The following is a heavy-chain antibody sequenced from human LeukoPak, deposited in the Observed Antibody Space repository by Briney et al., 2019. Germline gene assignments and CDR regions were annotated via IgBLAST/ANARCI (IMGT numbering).Heavy chain of an antibody. Sequence: PSETPSLTCTVSGGSISSYYWSWIRQPPGKGLEWIGYIHYSGSTNYNPSLKSRVTISVDTSKNQFSLKLSSVTAADTAVYYCARVTGYMIEDYFDYWGQGTLVTVSS. J-gene: IGHJ4*02. CDR3: ARVTGYMIEDYFDY. CDR1: GGSISSYY. CDR2: IHYSGST. V-gene: IGHV4-59*01. D-gene: IGHD3-22*01.